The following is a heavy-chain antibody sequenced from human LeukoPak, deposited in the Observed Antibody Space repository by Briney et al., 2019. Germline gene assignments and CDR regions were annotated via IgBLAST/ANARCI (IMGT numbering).Heavy chain of an antibody. CDR2: TSYNGNT. V-gene: IGHV1-18*04. J-gene: IGHJ4*02. D-gene: IGHD1-26*01. Sequence: ASVKLSCKASGYTFSNYGISWVRQAPGLGLEWMGWTSYNGNTNYAQKFQSRVTMTTDTSTTTAYMELRSLESDNTAVYYCARHSGSGWQALGYGGQGTLVAVSS. CDR3: ARHSGSGWQALGY. CDR1: GYTFSNYG.